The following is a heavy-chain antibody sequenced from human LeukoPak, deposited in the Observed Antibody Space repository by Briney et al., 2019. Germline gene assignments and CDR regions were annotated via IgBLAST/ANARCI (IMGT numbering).Heavy chain of an antibody. CDR3: ARDGSDYGEHYFDY. J-gene: IGHJ4*02. CDR1: GVSISSSNSY. D-gene: IGHD4-17*01. Sequence: SETLSLTCTVSGVSISSSNSYWGWIRQPPGKGLEWIGYIYYSGSTNYNPSLKSRVTISVDTSKNQFSLKLSSVAAADTAVYYCARDGSDYGEHYFDYWGQGTRVTVSS. V-gene: IGHV4-61*01. CDR2: IYYSGST.